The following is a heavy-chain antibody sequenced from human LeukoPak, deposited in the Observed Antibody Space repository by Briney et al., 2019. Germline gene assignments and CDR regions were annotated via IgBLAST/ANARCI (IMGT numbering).Heavy chain of an antibody. CDR2: IDHSGST. CDR1: GYSISSGYY. J-gene: IGHJ4*02. V-gene: IGHV4-38-2*02. CDR3: ASWGATHHSFDY. D-gene: IGHD1-26*01. Sequence: SETLSLTCTVSGYSISSGYYWGWIRQPPGKGLEWTGSIDHSGSTYYNPSLKSRITISVDTSKNKFSLKLCTVTAADTAVYYSASWGATHHSFDYWGQGTLVTVSS.